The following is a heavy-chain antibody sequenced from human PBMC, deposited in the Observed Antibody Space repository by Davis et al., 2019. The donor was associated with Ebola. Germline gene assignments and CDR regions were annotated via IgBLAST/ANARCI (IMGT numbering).Heavy chain of an antibody. J-gene: IGHJ4*02. Sequence: GESLKIPCAASGFPFSSHSMNLGPQAPGKGPEGVSSISSSSSYIYYADSVKGRFTISRDNAKNSLYLQMNSLRAEDTAVYYCARVGPQEEGLDYWGQGTLVTVSS. V-gene: IGHV3-21*01. CDR2: ISSSSSYI. CDR1: GFPFSSHS. CDR3: ARVGPQEEGLDY.